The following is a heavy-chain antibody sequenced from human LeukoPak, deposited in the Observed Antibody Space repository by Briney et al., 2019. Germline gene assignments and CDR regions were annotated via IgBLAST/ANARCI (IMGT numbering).Heavy chain of an antibody. J-gene: IGHJ4*02. CDR1: GFTVSSNY. Sequence: GGSLRLSCAASGFTVSSNYMSWVRQAPGKGLEWVSVIYSGGSTYNADSVKGRSTISRHNSKNTLYLQMNSLRAEDTAVYYCARTHIFSSGWYDGSDYWGQGTLVTVSS. CDR3: ARTHIFSSGWYDGSDY. V-gene: IGHV3-53*04. CDR2: IYSGGST. D-gene: IGHD6-19*01.